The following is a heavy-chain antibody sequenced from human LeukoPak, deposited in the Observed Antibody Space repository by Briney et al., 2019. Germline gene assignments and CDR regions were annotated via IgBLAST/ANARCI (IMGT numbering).Heavy chain of an antibody. J-gene: IGHJ3*02. V-gene: IGHV3-11*01. CDR3: ARPLVDTGIGAAFDI. Sequence: GGSLRLSCAASGFTFSDYCMSWIRQAPGKGLEWVSYISSSGSTIYYADSVKGRFTISRDNAKNSLYLQMNSLRAEDTAVYYCARPLVDTGIGAAFDIWGQGTMVTVSS. CDR2: ISSSGSTI. D-gene: IGHD5-18*01. CDR1: GFTFSDYC.